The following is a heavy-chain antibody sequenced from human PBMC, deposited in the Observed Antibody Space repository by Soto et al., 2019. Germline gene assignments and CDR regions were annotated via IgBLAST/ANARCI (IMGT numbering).Heavy chain of an antibody. Sequence: GGSLRLSCAASGFSFRNYAMIWVRQAPGKGLEWISTLTGSSSNIYYADSVKGRFAISRDNSRNTLYLQMNSLTAEDTAVYYCANGRATYGLLTHDYWGQGTLVTVSS. V-gene: IGHV3-23*01. CDR3: ANGRATYGLLTHDY. CDR1: GFSFRNYA. CDR2: LTGSSSNI. J-gene: IGHJ4*02. D-gene: IGHD3-10*01.